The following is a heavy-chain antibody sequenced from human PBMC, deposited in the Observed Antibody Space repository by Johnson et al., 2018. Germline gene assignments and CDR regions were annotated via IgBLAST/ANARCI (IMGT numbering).Heavy chain of an antibody. Sequence: VESGRSLRLSCAASGFTFDDYAMHWVRQAPGKGLEWVSGIYWNRGSIEYAHSVKGRFTISRENAKNYLYLQMHSLRTEDTAFYYCAKDRALRRSAIQHWGQGTLVTVSS. CDR1: GFTFDDYA. J-gene: IGHJ1*01. V-gene: IGHV3-9*01. CDR3: AKDRALRRSAIQH. CDR2: IYWNRGSI. D-gene: IGHD4-17*01.